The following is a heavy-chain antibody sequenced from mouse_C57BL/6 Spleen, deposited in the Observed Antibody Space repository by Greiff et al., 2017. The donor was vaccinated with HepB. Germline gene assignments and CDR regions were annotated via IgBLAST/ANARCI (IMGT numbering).Heavy chain of an antibody. CDR3: AMGGYDYDFAY. D-gene: IGHD2-4*01. V-gene: IGHV1-80*01. Sequence: LQESGAELVKPGASVKISCKASGYAFSSYWMNWVKQRPGKGLEWIGQIYPGDGDTNYNGKFKGKATLTADKSSSTAYMQLSSLTSEDSAVYFCAMGGYDYDFAYWGQGTLVTVSA. J-gene: IGHJ3*01. CDR2: IYPGDGDT. CDR1: GYAFSSYW.